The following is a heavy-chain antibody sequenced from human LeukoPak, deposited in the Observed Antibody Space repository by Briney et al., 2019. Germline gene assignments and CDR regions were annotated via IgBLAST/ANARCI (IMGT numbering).Heavy chain of an antibody. V-gene: IGHV3-13*01. CDR2: IGTAGDT. CDR1: GFTFSSYD. CDR3: ARGTYDSSGWYEGHFDY. Sequence: PGGPLRLSCAASGFTFSSYDMHWVRQATGKGLEWVSAIGTAGDTYYPGSVKGRFTISRENAKNSLYLQMNSLRAGDTAVYYCARGTYDSSGWYEGHFDYWGQGTLVTVSS. J-gene: IGHJ4*02. D-gene: IGHD6-19*01.